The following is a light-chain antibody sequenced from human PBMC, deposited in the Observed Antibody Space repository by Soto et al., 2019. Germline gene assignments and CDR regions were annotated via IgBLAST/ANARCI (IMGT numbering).Light chain of an antibody. Sequence: QSVLTQPRSVSGSPGQSVTISCTGTSSDVGGYNDVSWYQQHPGKDPKLMIYDVSKRPSGVPDRFSGSKSGNSASLTISGLQAEDEADYYCCSYAGSYTFVVFGGGTKLTVL. J-gene: IGLJ2*01. CDR2: DVS. CDR3: CSYAGSYTFVV. V-gene: IGLV2-11*01. CDR1: SSDVGGYND.